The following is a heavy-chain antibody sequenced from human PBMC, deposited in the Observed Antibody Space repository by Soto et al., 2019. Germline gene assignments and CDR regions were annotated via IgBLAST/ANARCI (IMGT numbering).Heavy chain of an antibody. D-gene: IGHD4-17*01. V-gene: IGHV1-69*06. CDR3: ASYGDYVRSGGDYRLSKYGMDV. CDR1: GGTFSSYA. CDR2: IIPIFGTA. Sequence: QVQLVQSGAEVKKPGSSVKVSCKASGGTFSSYAISWVRKAPGRGLAWMGGIIPIFGTANYAQKFQGRVTITAEKSTSTAYLELSSLSSEDTAVYYSASYGDYVRSGGDYRLSKYGMDVWGQGTTVTVSS. J-gene: IGHJ6*02.